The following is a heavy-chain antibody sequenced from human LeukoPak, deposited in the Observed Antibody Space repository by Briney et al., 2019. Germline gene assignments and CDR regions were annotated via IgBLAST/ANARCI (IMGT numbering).Heavy chain of an antibody. CDR3: ALLAVASDFDY. Sequence: LAGGSLRLSCAASGFMFRSFEMYWVRQAPGKGLEWVAYISSGASTMYYADSVKGRFTISRDDAKNSLFLQMNSLGAEDTAIYYCALLAVASDFDYWGQGTLVTVSS. D-gene: IGHD6-19*01. CDR1: GFMFRSFE. V-gene: IGHV3-48*03. J-gene: IGHJ4*02. CDR2: ISSGASTM.